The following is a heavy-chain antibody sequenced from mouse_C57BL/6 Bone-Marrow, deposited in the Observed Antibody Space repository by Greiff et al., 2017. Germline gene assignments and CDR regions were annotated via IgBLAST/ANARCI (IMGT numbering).Heavy chain of an antibody. J-gene: IGHJ2*01. CDR1: GFTFSSYA. CDR2: ISDGGSYT. CDR3: ARDHYSNADLDY. Sequence: EVNLVESGGGLVKPGGSLKLSCAASGFTFSSYAMSWVRQTPEKRLEWVATISDGGSYTYYPDNVKGRFTISRDNAKNNLYLQMRHLKSEDTAMYYCARDHYSNADLDYWGQGTTLTVSS. D-gene: IGHD2-5*01. V-gene: IGHV5-4*01.